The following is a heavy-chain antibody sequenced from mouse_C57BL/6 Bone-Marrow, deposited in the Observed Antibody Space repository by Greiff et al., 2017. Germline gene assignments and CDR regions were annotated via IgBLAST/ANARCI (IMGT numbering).Heavy chain of an antibody. D-gene: IGHD3-2*02. V-gene: IGHV1-55*01. Sequence: QVQLQQPGAELVKPGASVKMSCKASGYTFTSYWITWVKQRPGQGLEWIGDIYPGSGSTNYNEKFKSKATLTVDTSSSTAYMQLSSLTSEDSAVYSCARSGRQLRVFDYWGQGTTLTVSS. CDR1: GYTFTSYW. J-gene: IGHJ2*01. CDR3: ARSGRQLRVFDY. CDR2: IYPGSGST.